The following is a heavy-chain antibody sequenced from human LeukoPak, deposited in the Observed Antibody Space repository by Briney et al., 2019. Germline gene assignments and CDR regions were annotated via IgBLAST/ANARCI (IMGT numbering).Heavy chain of an antibody. V-gene: IGHV3-23*01. Sequence: GGSLRLSCAASGFTLSNYAMSWVRQAPGKGLEWVSSISGSGDNTYYADSVKGRFTISRDKSKNTLYLQMNILRADDTALYYCAKGGVVWFGELTYWGQGTLVTVSS. CDR3: AKGGVVWFGELTY. CDR2: ISGSGDNT. J-gene: IGHJ4*02. D-gene: IGHD3-10*01. CDR1: GFTLSNYA.